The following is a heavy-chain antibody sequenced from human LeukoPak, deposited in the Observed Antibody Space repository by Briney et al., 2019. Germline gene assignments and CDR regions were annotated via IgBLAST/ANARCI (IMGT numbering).Heavy chain of an antibody. D-gene: IGHD6-13*01. Sequence: PGGSLRLSCAASGFTFSSYWMTWVRQAPGKGLEWVANIREDGSEKYYVDSVKGRFTISRDNAKNSLYLQMNSLRAEDTAVYYCARDYSWYAFDIWGQGTMVTVSS. CDR1: GFTFSSYW. V-gene: IGHV3-7*01. J-gene: IGHJ3*02. CDR3: ARDYSWYAFDI. CDR2: IREDGSEK.